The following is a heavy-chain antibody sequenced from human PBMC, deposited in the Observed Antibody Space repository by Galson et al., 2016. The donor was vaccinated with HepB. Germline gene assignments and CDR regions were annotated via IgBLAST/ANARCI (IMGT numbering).Heavy chain of an antibody. V-gene: IGHV4-39*01. CDR2: IYSTGDT. CDR1: GGSVSTDYY. CDR3: ATGIVVAGKYYYHYMDV. D-gene: IGHD6-19*01. J-gene: IGHJ6*03. Sequence: SETLSLTCVVFGGSVSTDYYWGWIRQVPGRGLEWIGSIYSTGDTYYSPSLESRITISVDTSKNQFSLRLNSVTAADTGVYYCATGIVVAGKYYYHYMDVWGKGTTVTVSS.